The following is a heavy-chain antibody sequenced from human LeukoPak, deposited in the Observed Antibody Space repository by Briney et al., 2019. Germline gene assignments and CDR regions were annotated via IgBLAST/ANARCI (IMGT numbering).Heavy chain of an antibody. Sequence: GGSLRLSCAASGFTFSSYAMSWVRQAPGKGLEWVSAISGSGGSTYYADSVKGRFTISRDNSKNTLYLQMNSLRAEDTAVYYCAKEAYYYDSSGYYDLYAFDIWGQGTMVTVSS. CDR3: AKEAYYYDSSGYYDLYAFDI. J-gene: IGHJ3*02. CDR2: ISGSGGST. CDR1: GFTFSSYA. V-gene: IGHV3-23*01. D-gene: IGHD3-22*01.